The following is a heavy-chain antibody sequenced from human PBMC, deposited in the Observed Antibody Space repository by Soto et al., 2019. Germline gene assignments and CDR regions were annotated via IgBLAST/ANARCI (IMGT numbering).Heavy chain of an antibody. J-gene: IGHJ6*02. D-gene: IGHD4-17*01. V-gene: IGHV4-59*01. CDR1: GGSISSYY. CDR2: IYYSGST. CDR3: ARSRGATVTTSDYYGMDV. Sequence: QVQLQESGPGLVKPSETLSLTCTVSGGSISSYYWSWIRQPPGKGLEWLGYIYYSGSTNYNPSLRSRVTISVDTSKNQFSLKLSSVTAADTAVYYCARSRGATVTTSDYYGMDVWGQGTTVTVSS.